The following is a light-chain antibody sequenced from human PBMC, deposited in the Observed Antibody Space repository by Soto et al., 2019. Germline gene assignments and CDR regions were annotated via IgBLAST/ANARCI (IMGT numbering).Light chain of an antibody. Sequence: DIHMTQSPSTLSASVGDRVTITCRASQGISTYLNWYQKKPGKAPKLLIYAASSLQSGVPSRFSGSGSETDFTLTISSLQPEDFATYSCQQSYSSTWTSGQGTKVDIK. J-gene: IGKJ1*01. CDR3: QQSYSSTWT. V-gene: IGKV1-39*01. CDR2: AAS. CDR1: QGISTY.